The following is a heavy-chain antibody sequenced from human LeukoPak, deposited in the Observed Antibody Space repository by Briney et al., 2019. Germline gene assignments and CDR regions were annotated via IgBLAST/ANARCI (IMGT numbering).Heavy chain of an antibody. J-gene: IGHJ4*02. CDR2: ISYDGSNK. Sequence: PGGSLRLSCAASGFTFSTYGMHCVRQAPGKGLEWVAVISYDGSNKYYADSVKGRFTISRDNSKSTLYLQMNSLRAEDTAVYYCAKGGADYGEYDYWGQGTLVTVSS. CDR3: AKGGADYGEYDY. V-gene: IGHV3-30*18. CDR1: GFTFSTYG. D-gene: IGHD4-17*01.